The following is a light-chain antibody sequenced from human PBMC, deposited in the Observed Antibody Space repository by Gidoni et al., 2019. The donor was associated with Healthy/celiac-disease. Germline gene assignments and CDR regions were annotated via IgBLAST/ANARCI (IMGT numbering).Light chain of an antibody. CDR3: QQRSNWPPFT. V-gene: IGKV3-11*01. CDR2: DAS. J-gene: IGKJ3*01. CDR1: QSVSSY. Sequence: EIVLTQSPATLSLSPGERATLSCRASQSVSSYLSWYQQKPGQAPSLLIYDASNRATGIPARFSGSGSGTDFTLTISSIEPEDVAVYYCQQRSNWPPFTFGPGTKVDIK.